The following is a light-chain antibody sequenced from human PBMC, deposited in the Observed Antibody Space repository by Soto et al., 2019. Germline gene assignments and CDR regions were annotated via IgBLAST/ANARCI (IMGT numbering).Light chain of an antibody. Sequence: ELVMTQSPATLSLSPGERAALSCRASQSINSELAWYQQKPGQPPRLLIYGASTRANGFPARFTGSESGSEFTLTTSGLKTEDFADDYCQQGCNWPLAIGQGTRL. CDR1: QSINSE. V-gene: IGKV3-15*01. J-gene: IGKJ2*01. CDR2: GAS. CDR3: QQGCNWPLA.